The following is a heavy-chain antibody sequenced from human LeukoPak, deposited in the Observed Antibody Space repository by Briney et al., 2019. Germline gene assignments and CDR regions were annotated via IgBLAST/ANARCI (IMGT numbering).Heavy chain of an antibody. Sequence: GGSLRLSCAASGFTFSNYPIHWVRQAPGKGLEWVAVIWYDGSNKYYADSVKGRFTISRDNSKNTLYLQMNSLRAEDTAVYYCARDPGDYYGSGSSDAFDIWGQGTMVTVSS. D-gene: IGHD3-10*01. V-gene: IGHV3-33*08. CDR1: GFTFSNYP. CDR2: IWYDGSNK. CDR3: ARDPGDYYGSGSSDAFDI. J-gene: IGHJ3*02.